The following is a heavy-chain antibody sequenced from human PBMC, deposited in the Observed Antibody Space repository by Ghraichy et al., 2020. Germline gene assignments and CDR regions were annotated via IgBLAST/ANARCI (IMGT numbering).Heavy chain of an antibody. V-gene: IGHV1-8*01. D-gene: IGHD3-10*01. CDR3: ARAKMVRGGIKGRYSFDI. CDR1: RSTFTSSD. CDR2: MNPNSGNT. Sequence: ASVKVSCKASRSTFTSSDINLERQSPGQVLEWMGWMNPNSGNTGYAQKFQGRVTMTRNTSISTAYMELSSLRSEDTAVYYCARAKMVRGGIKGRYSFDIWGQG. J-gene: IGHJ3*02.